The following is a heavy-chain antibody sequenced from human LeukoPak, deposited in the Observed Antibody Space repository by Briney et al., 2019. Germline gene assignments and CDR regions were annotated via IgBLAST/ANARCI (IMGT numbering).Heavy chain of an antibody. CDR2: IIPIFGTA. D-gene: IGHD2-2*01. V-gene: IGHV1-69*05. Sequence: SVKVSCKASGGTFSSYAISWVRQAPGQGLEWMGGIIPIFGTANYAQKFQGRVTITTDESTSTAYMELSSLRSEDTAVYYCAGGGCSSTSCHLYYYYMDVWGKGTTVAVSS. J-gene: IGHJ6*03. CDR1: GGTFSSYA. CDR3: AGGGCSSTSCHLYYYYMDV.